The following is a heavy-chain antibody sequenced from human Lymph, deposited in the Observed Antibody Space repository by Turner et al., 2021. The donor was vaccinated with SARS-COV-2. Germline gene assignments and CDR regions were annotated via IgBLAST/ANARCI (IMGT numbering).Heavy chain of an antibody. CDR2: IMPVFGTA. D-gene: IGHD3-22*01. CDR1: GGTISSYA. J-gene: IGHJ6*02. Sequence: QVQPVQSGAEVKKPGSSVKVSCKASGGTISSYAISWVRQAPGQGLEWMGGIMPVFGTANYAQKFQGRVTITADESTSTAYMELSSLRSEDTAVYYCARVGSSVVPYYYYGVDVWGQGTTVTVSS. V-gene: IGHV1-69*01. CDR3: ARVGSSVVPYYYYGVDV.